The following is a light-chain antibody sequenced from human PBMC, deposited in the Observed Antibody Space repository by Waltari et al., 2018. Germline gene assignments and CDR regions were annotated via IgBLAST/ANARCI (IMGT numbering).Light chain of an antibody. CDR2: LGS. CDR3: MQVTQLPLFRYT. J-gene: IGKJ2*01. Sequence: DIVMTQSPLSLPVTPGEPASIPCRSSQILLHSNGYNYLDWYLQKPGQSPQLLIYLGSNRASGVPDRFSGSGSGTDFTLKISRVEAEDVGVYYCMQVTQLPLFRYTFGQGTKLEIK. V-gene: IGKV2-28*01. CDR1: QILLHSNGYNY.